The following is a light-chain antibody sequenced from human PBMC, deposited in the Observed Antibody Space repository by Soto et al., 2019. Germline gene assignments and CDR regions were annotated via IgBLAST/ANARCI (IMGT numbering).Light chain of an antibody. Sequence: DIQLTQSPSFLSASVGDRVTITCRASQGVANYFAWYQQKPGKAPKLLIYAASTLQGGVPSRFSGSGSGTEFTLTISSLQPDDFATYYCQQYNSYSTFGGGTKVEIK. J-gene: IGKJ4*01. CDR3: QQYNSYST. CDR2: AAS. V-gene: IGKV1-9*01. CDR1: QGVANY.